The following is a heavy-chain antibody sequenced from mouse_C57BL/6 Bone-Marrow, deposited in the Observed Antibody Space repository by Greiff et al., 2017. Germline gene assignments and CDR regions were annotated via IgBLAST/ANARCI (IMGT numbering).Heavy chain of an antibody. CDR1: GYTFTSYW. J-gene: IGHJ2*01. CDR3: ARWDYYGGFDY. D-gene: IGHD1-1*01. CDR2: INPSSGYT. Sequence: VKLQQPGAELAKPGASVKLSCKASGYTFTSYWMHWVKQRPGQGLEWIGYINPSSGYTKYNQKFKDKDTLTADKSSSTAYMQLSSLTYEDSAVYYCARWDYYGGFDYWGQGTTLTVSS. V-gene: IGHV1-7*01.